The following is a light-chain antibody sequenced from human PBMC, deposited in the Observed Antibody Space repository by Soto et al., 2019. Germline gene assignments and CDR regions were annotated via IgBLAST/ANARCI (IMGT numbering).Light chain of an antibody. J-gene: IGKJ2*01. CDR2: GAS. CDR3: QQYGSSPMYT. Sequence: EIVLTQSPGTLSLSPGERATLSCRASQSVSSSYLAWYQQKPGQAPRLLIHGASTRATAIPDRFSGSGSGTDFTLSISRLEPEDSAVYYCQQYGSSPMYTFGQGTKV. V-gene: IGKV3-20*01. CDR1: QSVSSSY.